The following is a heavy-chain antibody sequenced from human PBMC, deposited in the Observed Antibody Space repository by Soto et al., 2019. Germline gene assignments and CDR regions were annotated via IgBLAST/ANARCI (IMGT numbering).Heavy chain of an antibody. D-gene: IGHD3-9*01. CDR3: ARASRDVWTGYPPSWFDT. V-gene: IGHV3-21*01. J-gene: IGHJ5*02. Sequence: EVQLVESGGGLVEPGGSLRLSCAASGFTFNTYTMNWVRQTPGRGLEWVSSISSTGTFIYYSDSMEGRFTISRDNAKNSLSLRLNYLRVEDTAVYYCARASRDVWTGYPPSWFDTWGQGTLVTVSS. CDR2: ISSTGTFI. CDR1: GFTFNTYT.